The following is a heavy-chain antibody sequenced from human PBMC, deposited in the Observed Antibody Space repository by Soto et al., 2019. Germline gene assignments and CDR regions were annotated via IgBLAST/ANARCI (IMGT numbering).Heavy chain of an antibody. CDR2: INPNSGGT. J-gene: IGHJ6*02. CDR3: ARKLELRGSYYYYYDMDV. V-gene: IGHV1-2*02. D-gene: IGHD1-7*01. CDR1: GYTFTDYY. Sequence: ASVKVSCKASGYTFTDYYMHWVRQAPGQGLEWMGWINPNSGGTNYAQKFQGRVTMTRDTSISTAYMELSRLRSDDTAVYYCARKLELRGSYYYYYDMDVWGQGTTVTAP.